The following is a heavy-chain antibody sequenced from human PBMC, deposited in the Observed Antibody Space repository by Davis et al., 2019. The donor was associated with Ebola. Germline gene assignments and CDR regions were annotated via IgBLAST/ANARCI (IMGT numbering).Heavy chain of an antibody. Sequence: SVKVSCKTSGGAFSNYAINWVRQAPGQGLDWMGRIIPIFGTANYAQTFQGRVTITADESTSTAYMELSSLRSEDTAVYYCASGLGYSGYEPFDKWGQGTLVTVSS. CDR1: GGAFSNYA. J-gene: IGHJ4*02. D-gene: IGHD5-12*01. CDR3: ASGLGYSGYEPFDK. CDR2: IIPIFGTA. V-gene: IGHV1-69*13.